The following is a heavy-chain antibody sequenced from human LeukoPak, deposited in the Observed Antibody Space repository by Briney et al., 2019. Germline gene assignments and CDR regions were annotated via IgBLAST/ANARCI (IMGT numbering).Heavy chain of an antibody. V-gene: IGHV3-33*01. D-gene: IGHD3-3*01. Sequence: GGSLRLSCAASGFTFSSYGMHWVRQAPGKGLEWVAVIWYDGSNKYYADSVKGRFTISRDNSKNTLYLQMNSLRAEDTAVYYCARRRRYDFWSGKNYYYGMDVWGQGTTVTVSS. CDR3: ARRRRYDFWSGKNYYYGMDV. CDR1: GFTFSSYG. CDR2: IWYDGSNK. J-gene: IGHJ6*02.